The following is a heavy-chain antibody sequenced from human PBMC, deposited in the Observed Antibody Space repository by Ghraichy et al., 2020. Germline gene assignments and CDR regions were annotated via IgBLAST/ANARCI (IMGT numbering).Heavy chain of an antibody. CDR1: GYTLTELS. D-gene: IGHD1-7*01. J-gene: IGHJ6*02. V-gene: IGHV1-24*01. CDR2: FDPEDGET. Sequence: ASVKVSCKVSGYTLTELSMHWVRQAPGKGLEWMGGFDPEDGETIYAQKFQGRVTMTEDTSTDTAYMELSSLRSEDTAVYYCAITRRDPNYYYYYYGMDVWGQGTTVTVSS. CDR3: AITRRDPNYYYYYYGMDV.